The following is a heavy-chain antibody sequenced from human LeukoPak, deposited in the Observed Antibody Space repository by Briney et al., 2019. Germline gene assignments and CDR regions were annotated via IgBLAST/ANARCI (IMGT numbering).Heavy chain of an antibody. Sequence: GGSLRLSCAASGFTFSSYSMNWVRQAPGKGLEWVSSISSSSSYIYYADSVKGRFTSSRDNAKNSLYLQMNSLRAEDTAVYYCARDSIAAAGGYAFDIWGQGTMVTVSS. CDR3: ARDSIAAAGGYAFDI. CDR2: ISSSSSYI. J-gene: IGHJ3*02. V-gene: IGHV3-21*01. D-gene: IGHD6-13*01. CDR1: GFTFSSYS.